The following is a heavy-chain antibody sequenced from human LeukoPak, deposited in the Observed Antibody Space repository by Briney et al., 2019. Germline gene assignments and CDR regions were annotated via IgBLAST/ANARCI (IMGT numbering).Heavy chain of an antibody. CDR2: IYYSGST. V-gene: IGHV4-59*01. CDR1: GGSISSYY. CDR3: ARTRWDCSGGSCYSWYYYYYMDV. D-gene: IGHD2-15*01. Sequence: SSETLSLTCTVSGGSISSYYWSWIRQPPGKGLEWIGYIYYSGSTNYNPSLKSRATISVDTSKNQFSLKLSSVTAADTAVYYCARTRWDCSGGSCYSWYYYYYMDVWGKGTTVTVSS. J-gene: IGHJ6*03.